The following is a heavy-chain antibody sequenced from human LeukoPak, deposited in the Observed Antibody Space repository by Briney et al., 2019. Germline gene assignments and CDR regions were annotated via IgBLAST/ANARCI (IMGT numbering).Heavy chain of an antibody. CDR1: GFTFSSYG. V-gene: IGHV3-23*01. D-gene: IGHD3-9*01. J-gene: IGHJ6*03. CDR3: GRDWSLPSLSGYYIDL. Sequence: GGTLRLSCAASGFTFSSYGMIWVRQAPGKGLEWVSGISGSGGSTYLADSVKGRSTISRDNAKNTLYLQMGSLRAEDTAVYHCGRDWSLPSLSGYYIDLWGKGTTVTVSS. CDR2: ISGSGGST.